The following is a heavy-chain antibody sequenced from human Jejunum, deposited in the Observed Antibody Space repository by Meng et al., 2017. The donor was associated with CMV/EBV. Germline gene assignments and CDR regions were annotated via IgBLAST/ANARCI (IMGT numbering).Heavy chain of an antibody. V-gene: IGHV2-5*02. J-gene: IGHJ5*02. CDR2: IYWDDDI. CDR1: GFSLATNGVG. D-gene: IGHD6-19*01. Sequence: QITLKESGPPLATPTPPLQLTCLFSGFSLATNGVGVGWIRRPPGKALAWLALIYWDDDIHYSPSLKNRLTIIKDTSKNRVVLIMTDMDPVDTATYYCAYRRGGGSGWNWFGPWGQGTLVTVSS. CDR3: AYRRGGGSGWNWFGP.